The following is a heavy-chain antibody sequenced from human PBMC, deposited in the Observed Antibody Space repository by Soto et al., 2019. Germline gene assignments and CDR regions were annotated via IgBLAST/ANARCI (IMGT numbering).Heavy chain of an antibody. CDR3: ARGVTIFGVAPLHYYYYYGMDV. D-gene: IGHD3-3*01. CDR1: GFPFSSYE. Sequence: HLGGSLRLSCAASGFPFSSYEMHLVRQAPGKGLECVSYISSSGSTIYYADSVKGRFTISRENAKNSLYLQMNSLRAEDTAVYYCARGVTIFGVAPLHYYYYYGMDVWGQGTTVTVSS. CDR2: ISSSGSTI. J-gene: IGHJ6*02. V-gene: IGHV3-48*03.